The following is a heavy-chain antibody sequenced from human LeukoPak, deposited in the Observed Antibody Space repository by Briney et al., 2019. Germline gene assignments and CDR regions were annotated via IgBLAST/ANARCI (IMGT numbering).Heavy chain of an antibody. CDR2: MNPNSGNT. Sequence: ASVKVSCKASGYTFTSYDINWVRQATGQGLEWMGWMNPNSGNTGYAQKFQGRVTMTRNTSISTAYMELSSLRSEDTAVYYCARHAAMAYYYYGMDVWGQGTTVTVSS. CDR3: ARHAAMAYYYYGMDV. CDR1: GYTFTSYD. V-gene: IGHV1-8*01. J-gene: IGHJ6*02. D-gene: IGHD5-18*01.